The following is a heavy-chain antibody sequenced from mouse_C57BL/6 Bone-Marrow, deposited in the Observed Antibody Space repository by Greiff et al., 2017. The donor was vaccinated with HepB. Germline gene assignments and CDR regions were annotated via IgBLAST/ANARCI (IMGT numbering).Heavy chain of an antibody. CDR1: GFTFSSDG. CDR3: ATGTGFAY. J-gene: IGHJ3*01. D-gene: IGHD3-3*01. CDR2: ISSGGSYT. Sequence: DVKLVESGGDLVKPGGSLKLSCAATGFTFSSDGMSSVRQTPDKRLVWVATISSGGSYTYYPDSVKGRITISRDNAKNTLYLQKSSLKSEDTAMYYCATGTGFAYWGQGTLVTVSA. V-gene: IGHV5-6*02.